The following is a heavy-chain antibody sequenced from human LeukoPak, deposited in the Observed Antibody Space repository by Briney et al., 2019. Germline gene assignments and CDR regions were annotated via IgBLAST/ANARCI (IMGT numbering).Heavy chain of an antibody. CDR1: GGTFSSYA. V-gene: IGHV1-69*04. D-gene: IGHD3-10*01. Sequence: GASVKVSCKASGGTFSSYAISWVRQAPGQGLEWMGRIIPILGIANYAQKFQGRVTITADKSTSTAYMELSSLRSEDTAVYYCASLGGFGSSFYYGMDVWGQGTTVTVSS. CDR2: IIPILGIA. CDR3: ASLGGFGSSFYYGMDV. J-gene: IGHJ6*02.